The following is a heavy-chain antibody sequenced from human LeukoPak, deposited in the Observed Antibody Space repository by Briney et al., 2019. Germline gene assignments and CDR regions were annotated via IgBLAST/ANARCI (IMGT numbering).Heavy chain of an antibody. CDR2: IYYSGST. J-gene: IGHJ4*02. D-gene: IGHD7-27*01. CDR1: GGSITNYY. Sequence: PSETLSLTCTVSGGSITNYYWSWIRQPPGKGLEWITYIYYSGSTNYNPSLKSRVTISVDTSKNQFSLKLSSVTTADTAVYYCARSAATNWGTTPFFDYWGQGTLVTVSS. V-gene: IGHV4-59*01. CDR3: ARSAATNWGTTPFFDY.